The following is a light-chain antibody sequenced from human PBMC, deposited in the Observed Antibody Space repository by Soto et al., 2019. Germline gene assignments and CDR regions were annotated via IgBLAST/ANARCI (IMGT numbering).Light chain of an antibody. Sequence: IQMTQSPSSLSASVGDRVTITCQASQDISNYLNWYQQKPGKAPKLLIYDASNLETGVPSRFSGSRSGTDFTFTISSLQPEDVATYYCQHYDNLLLSFGQGTRLGIK. CDR3: QHYDNLLLS. J-gene: IGKJ5*01. CDR2: DAS. V-gene: IGKV1-33*01. CDR1: QDISNY.